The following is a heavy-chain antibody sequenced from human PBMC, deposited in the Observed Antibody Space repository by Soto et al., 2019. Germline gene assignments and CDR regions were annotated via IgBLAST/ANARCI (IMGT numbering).Heavy chain of an antibody. CDR1: GFTFSSYA. V-gene: IGHV3-23*01. CDR3: AKAPTNYGSWSYYSY. Sequence: EVQLLESGGGLVQPGGSLRLSCAASGFTFSSYAMSWVRQAPGKGLEWVSAISGSGGSTYYADSVKGRFTISRDNSKNTLYLQLNSLRSEDTAVYYCAKAPTNYGSWSYYSYWGQGTLVTVSS. CDR2: ISGSGGST. J-gene: IGHJ4*02. D-gene: IGHD3-10*01.